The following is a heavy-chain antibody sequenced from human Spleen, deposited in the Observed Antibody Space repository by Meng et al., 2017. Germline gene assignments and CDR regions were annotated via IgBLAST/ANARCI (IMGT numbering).Heavy chain of an antibody. J-gene: IGHJ4*02. V-gene: IGHV4-30-4*01. CDR2: IYYSGST. Sequence: QVQLQESGPGLVKPSQTLSRTCSVSGVSISSDYNWSWIRQSPGKGLEWIGYIYYSGSTDYNPSLKSRVTISVDTSKNQFSLKLSSVTAADTAVYYCARVSKRSSSWYFDYWGQGTLVTVSS. CDR3: ARVSKRSSSWYFDY. D-gene: IGHD6-13*01. CDR1: GVSISSDYN.